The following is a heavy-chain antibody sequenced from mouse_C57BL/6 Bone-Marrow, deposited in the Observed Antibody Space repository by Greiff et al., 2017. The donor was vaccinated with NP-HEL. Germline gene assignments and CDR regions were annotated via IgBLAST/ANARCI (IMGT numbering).Heavy chain of an antibody. CDR2: IYPGSGST. D-gene: IGHD2-3*01. CDR3: ARWSDGLFAY. CDR1: GYTFTSYW. J-gene: IGHJ3*01. V-gene: IGHV1-55*01. Sequence: QVQLKQPGAELVKPGASVKMSCKASGYTFTSYWITWVKQRPGQGLEWIGDIYPGSGSTNYNEKFKGKATLTVDTSSSTAYMQLSSLTSEDSAVYYCARWSDGLFAYWGQGTLVTVSA.